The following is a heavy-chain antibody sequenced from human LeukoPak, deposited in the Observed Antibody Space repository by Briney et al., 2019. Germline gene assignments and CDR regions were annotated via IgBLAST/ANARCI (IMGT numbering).Heavy chain of an antibody. CDR3: ARLNRGYCGGDCFSWFDP. D-gene: IGHD2-21*02. J-gene: IGHJ5*02. CDR2: IDPSHSYT. Sequence: GESLKISCKGSGYSFPNYWISWVRQMPGKGLERMGRIDPSHSYTKYRPSFQGHVSILADKLISTAYLQWSSLKASDTAMYYCARLNRGYCGGDCFSWFDPWGQGTLVTVSS. V-gene: IGHV5-10-1*01. CDR1: GYSFPNYW.